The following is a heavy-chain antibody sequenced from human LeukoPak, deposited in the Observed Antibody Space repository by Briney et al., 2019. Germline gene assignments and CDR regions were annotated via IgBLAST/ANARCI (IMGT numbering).Heavy chain of an antibody. Sequence: PGGSLRPSCAASGFTFDGYGMGWVRQAPGKGLEWVSGINWNGGSTGYVDSVRGRFTIYRDNAKNLLYLQMNSLRVEDTALYYCARDGYGYSYDYWGQGTLVTVSS. D-gene: IGHD5-18*01. J-gene: IGHJ4*02. CDR1: GFTFDGYG. V-gene: IGHV3-20*04. CDR3: ARDGYGYSYDY. CDR2: INWNGGST.